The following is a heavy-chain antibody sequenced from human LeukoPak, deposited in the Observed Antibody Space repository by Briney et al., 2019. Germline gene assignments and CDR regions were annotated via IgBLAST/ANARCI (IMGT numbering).Heavy chain of an antibody. Sequence: SETLPLTCAVYGGSFRGYYWSWIRQPPGKGLEWIGEINHGGSTNYNPSLKSRVTISLDTSKNQFSLKLRSVTAADTAVYYCARSLDTVMATAVYWGQGTLVTVSS. CDR3: ARSLDTVMATAVY. J-gene: IGHJ4*02. V-gene: IGHV4-34*01. CDR2: INHGGST. CDR1: GGSFRGYY. D-gene: IGHD5-18*01.